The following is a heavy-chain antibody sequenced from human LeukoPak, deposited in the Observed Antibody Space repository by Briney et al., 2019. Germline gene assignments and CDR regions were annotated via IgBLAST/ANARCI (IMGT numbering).Heavy chain of an antibody. CDR3: ARDLGQYYDTSDNWFDP. D-gene: IGHD3-22*01. CDR2: ISDNGGNT. V-gene: IGHV3-23*01. J-gene: IGHJ5*02. Sequence: GGSLRLSCAASGFTFSIYGMGWVRQAPGKGLEWVSSISDNGGNTYYADSAKGRFTISRDNPKNTLNLQMNSLRAEDTAVYYCARDLGQYYDTSDNWFDPWGQGTLVTVSS. CDR1: GFTFSIYG.